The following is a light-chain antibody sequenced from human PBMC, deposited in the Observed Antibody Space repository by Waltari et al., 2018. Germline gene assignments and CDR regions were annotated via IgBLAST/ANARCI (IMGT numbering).Light chain of an antibody. CDR3: SSYIDSSTLEL. J-gene: IGLJ2*01. V-gene: IGLV2-14*03. Sequence: QSALTQPASVSGSPGQSITTSCTGTSSDIGGYNYVSWYQQVPGKAPKLMIYDVSNRPSGVSSRFSGSKSGNTASLTISGLQAEDEADYFCSSYIDSSTLELFGGGTSLTVL. CDR1: SSDIGGYNY. CDR2: DVS.